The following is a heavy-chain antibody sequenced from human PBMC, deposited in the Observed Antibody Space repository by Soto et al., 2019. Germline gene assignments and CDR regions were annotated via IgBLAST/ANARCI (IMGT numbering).Heavy chain of an antibody. J-gene: IGHJ3*02. CDR1: GGSVSSGSYY. CDR2: IYYSGST. D-gene: IGHD3-3*01. CDR3: ARVGFTYYDFWSGRTAGDAFDI. V-gene: IGHV4-61*01. Sequence: PSETLSLTCTVSGGSVSSGSYYWSWIRQPPGKGLEWIGYIYYSGSTNYNPSLKSRVTISVDTSKNQFSLKLSSVTAADTAVYYCARVGFTYYDFWSGRTAGDAFDIWGQGTMVTVSS.